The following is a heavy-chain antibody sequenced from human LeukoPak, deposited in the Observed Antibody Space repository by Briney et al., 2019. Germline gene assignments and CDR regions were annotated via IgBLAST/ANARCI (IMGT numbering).Heavy chain of an antibody. D-gene: IGHD2-15*01. Sequence: ASVKVSCKASGYTFTDYYMQWVRQAPGQGLEWMGWTNPNSGGTNYAQKFQGRVTMTRDTSINTAYMELSRLRSDDTAVYYCTREHCSGINCYEYYYYGLDVWGQGTTVTVSS. V-gene: IGHV1-2*02. CDR3: TREHCSGINCYEYYYYGLDV. CDR1: GYTFTDYY. CDR2: TNPNSGGT. J-gene: IGHJ6*02.